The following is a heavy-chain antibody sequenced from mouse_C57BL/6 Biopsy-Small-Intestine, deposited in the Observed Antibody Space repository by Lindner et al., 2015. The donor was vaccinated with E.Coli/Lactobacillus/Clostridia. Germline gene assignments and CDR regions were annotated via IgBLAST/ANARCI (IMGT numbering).Heavy chain of an antibody. CDR2: ILPGSADT. J-gene: IGHJ1*03. V-gene: IGHV1-9*01. CDR3: ARPLWGYFDV. Sequence: VQLQESGAELVRPGASVKLSCKATGYTFTGYWIEWVKRRPGHGPEWIGQILPGSADTNYNGKFKGKATFTADTSSNTAYMQLSSLTTEDSAIYYCARPLWGYFDVWGTGTTVTVSS. CDR1: GYTFTGYW.